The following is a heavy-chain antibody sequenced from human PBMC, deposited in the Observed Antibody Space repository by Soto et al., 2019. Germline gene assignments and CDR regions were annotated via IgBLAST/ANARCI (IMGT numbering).Heavy chain of an antibody. V-gene: IGHV4-59*01. CDR3: ARVADPGYFFDF. Sequence: PSETLSLTCSVSGGSISNYYWSWIRQPPGKGLEWIGYIFYSGSTNYNPSLKSRVTISVDTSENQFSLKLSSATAADTAVYYCARVADPGYFFDFWGHGTLVTVSS. CDR1: GGSISNYY. J-gene: IGHJ4*01. CDR2: IFYSGST. D-gene: IGHD3-10*01.